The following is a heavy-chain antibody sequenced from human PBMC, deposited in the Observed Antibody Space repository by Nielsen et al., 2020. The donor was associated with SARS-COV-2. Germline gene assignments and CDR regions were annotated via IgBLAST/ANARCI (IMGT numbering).Heavy chain of an antibody. Sequence: GESLKISCAASGFTFSSYAMSWVRQAPGKGLEWVSAISGSGGSTYYTDSVKGRFTISRDNSKNTLYLQMNSLRAEDTAVYYCAKKGEIAADYYYYGMDVWGQGTTVTVSS. V-gene: IGHV3-23*01. CDR2: ISGSGGST. CDR1: GFTFSSYA. D-gene: IGHD6-13*01. CDR3: AKKGEIAADYYYYGMDV. J-gene: IGHJ6*02.